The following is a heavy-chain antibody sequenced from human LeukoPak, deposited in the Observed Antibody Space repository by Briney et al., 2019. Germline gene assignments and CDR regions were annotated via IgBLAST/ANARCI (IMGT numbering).Heavy chain of an antibody. V-gene: IGHV4-39*01. D-gene: IGHD2-15*01. CDR3: ARHVDGYYYYGMDV. J-gene: IGHJ6*02. CDR1: GGSISSSSYY. Sequence: SETLSLTCTVSGGSISSSSYYWGWIRQPPGKGLEWIGSIYYSGNTYYNPSLKSRVTVSADTSKNQFSLKLSSVTAADTAVYYCARHVDGYYYYGMDVWGQGTTVTVFS. CDR2: IYYSGNT.